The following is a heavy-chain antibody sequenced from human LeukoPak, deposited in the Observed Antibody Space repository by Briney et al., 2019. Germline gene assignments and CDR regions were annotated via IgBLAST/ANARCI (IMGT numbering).Heavy chain of an antibody. Sequence: GGSLRLSCAASGFNFGTYSMNWVRQAPGTGLEWISFISGGAGTMYYASSVEGRFTISRDNAKNSLYLQLNSLRAEDTAVYYCARDAIMDVWGKGTTVTVSS. CDR1: GFNFGTYS. CDR3: ARDAIMDV. CDR2: ISGGAGTM. V-gene: IGHV3-48*01. J-gene: IGHJ6*03.